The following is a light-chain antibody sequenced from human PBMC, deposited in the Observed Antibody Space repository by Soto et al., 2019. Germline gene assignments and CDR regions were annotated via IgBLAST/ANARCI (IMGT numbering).Light chain of an antibody. CDR3: CSYADSGTYVV. V-gene: IGLV2-23*02. Sequence: QSVLTQPASVSGSPGQSITISCTGTSSDVGRYNLVSWYQQHPGKAPKLMVYEVSKRPSGVSDRFSGSKSGNTASLTISGLQAEDDADYYCCSYADSGTYVVFDGGTKLTVL. J-gene: IGLJ2*01. CDR2: EVS. CDR1: SSDVGRYNL.